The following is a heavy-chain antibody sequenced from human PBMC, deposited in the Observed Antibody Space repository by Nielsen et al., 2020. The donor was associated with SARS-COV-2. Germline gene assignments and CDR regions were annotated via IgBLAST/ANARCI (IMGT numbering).Heavy chain of an antibody. CDR3: ARGLGYCSGGSCYNYYYYGMDV. D-gene: IGHD2-15*01. J-gene: IGHJ6*02. Sequence: GESLKISCAASGFTFSSYAMSWVRQAPGKGLEWVSAISGSGGSTYYADSVKGRFTISRDNAKNSLYLQMNSLRAEDTAVYYCARGLGYCSGGSCYNYYYYGMDVWGQGTTVTVSS. CDR2: ISGSGGST. CDR1: GFTFSSYA. V-gene: IGHV3-23*01.